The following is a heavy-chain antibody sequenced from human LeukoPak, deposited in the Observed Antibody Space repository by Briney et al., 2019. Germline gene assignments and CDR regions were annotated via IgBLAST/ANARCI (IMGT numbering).Heavy chain of an antibody. CDR3: ARLHIVVVVAAKGRGNWFDP. J-gene: IGHJ5*02. CDR2: IYYSGST. D-gene: IGHD2-15*01. Sequence: SETLSLTCTVSGGSISSSSYYWGWIRQPPGKGLEWIGSIYYSGSTYYNPSLKSRVTISVDTSKNQFSLKLSSVTAADTAVYYCARLHIVVVVAAKGRGNWFDPWGQGTLVTVSS. V-gene: IGHV4-39*01. CDR1: GGSISSSSYY.